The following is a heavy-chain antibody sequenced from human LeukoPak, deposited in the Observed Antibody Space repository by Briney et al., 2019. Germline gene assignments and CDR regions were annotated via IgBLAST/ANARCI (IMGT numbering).Heavy chain of an antibody. V-gene: IGHV4-59*01. CDR3: ARGPTRYYFDY. Sequence: SETLSLTCIVSGGSISSYYWSWIRQPPGKGLEWIGYIYSSGSTNYNPSLKSRVTISLDTSKNQFSLKLSSVTAAHTAVYYCARGPTRYYFDYWGQGSLVTVSS. CDR1: GGSISSYY. J-gene: IGHJ4*02. CDR2: IYSSGST.